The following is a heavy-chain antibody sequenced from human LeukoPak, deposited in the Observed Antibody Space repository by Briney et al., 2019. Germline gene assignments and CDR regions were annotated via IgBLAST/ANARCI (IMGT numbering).Heavy chain of an antibody. Sequence: SQTLSLTCTVSGGSISSGDYYWSWIRQPPGKGLEWIGYIYYSGSTYYNPSLKSRVTISVDTSKNQFSLKLRSVTAADTAVYYCARGFCSGGSCYSLHYYYGMDVWGKGTTVTVSS. CDR1: GGSISSGDYY. J-gene: IGHJ6*04. CDR3: ARGFCSGGSCYSLHYYYGMDV. V-gene: IGHV4-30-4*01. CDR2: IYYSGST. D-gene: IGHD2-15*01.